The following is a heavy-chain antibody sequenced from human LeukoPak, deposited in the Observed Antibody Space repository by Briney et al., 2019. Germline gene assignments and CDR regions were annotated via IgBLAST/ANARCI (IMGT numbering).Heavy chain of an antibody. Sequence: GGSLTLSCVASGFTFSRYAMSWVCETPARGLEWVSSLRGNGDAFYADSVKGRFTLSRDESRNTVYLQLNKLRVEDTAIYYCAKASWVSTADAVLWGQGTVVTVSS. V-gene: IGHV3-23*01. CDR1: GFTFSRYA. D-gene: IGHD3-16*01. J-gene: IGHJ4*02. CDR2: LRGNGDA. CDR3: AKASWVSTADAVL.